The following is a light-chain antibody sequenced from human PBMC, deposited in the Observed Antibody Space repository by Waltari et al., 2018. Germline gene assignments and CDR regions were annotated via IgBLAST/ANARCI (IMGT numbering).Light chain of an antibody. V-gene: IGKV3-11*01. CDR1: QSVSSY. J-gene: IGKJ1*01. Sequence: EIVLTQSPATLSLSPGERATLSCRASQSVSSYLAWYQQRPGQAPGLLIYDASNRATGIPARFSGSGSGTDFTLTISSLEPEDFAVYYCQQRSNWPPWTFGQGTKVEIQ. CDR3: QQRSNWPPWT. CDR2: DAS.